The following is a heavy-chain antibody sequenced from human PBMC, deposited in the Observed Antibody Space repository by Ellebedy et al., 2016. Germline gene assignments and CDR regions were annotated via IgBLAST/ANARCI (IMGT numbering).Heavy chain of an antibody. V-gene: IGHV1-46*01. CDR3: ARGPPAYCGGDCYSHYFDY. D-gene: IGHD2-21*02. CDR1: GYTFTGYY. Sequence: ASVKVSCKASGYTFTGYYMHWVRQAPGQGLEWMGIINPSGSSTSYAQKFQGRVTMTTDTSTSTAYMELRSLRSDDTAVYYCARGPPAYCGGDCYSHYFDYWGQGTLVTVSS. CDR2: INPSGSST. J-gene: IGHJ4*02.